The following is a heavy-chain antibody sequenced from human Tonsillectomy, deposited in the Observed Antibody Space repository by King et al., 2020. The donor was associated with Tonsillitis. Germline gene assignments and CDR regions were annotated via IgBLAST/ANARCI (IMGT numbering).Heavy chain of an antibody. CDR2: IIHILGIA. CDR1: GGTFSSYA. J-gene: IGHJ6*02. CDR3: ARDRRYCRCGSCCPGHYYYYGMDV. Sequence: QLVQSGAEVKKPGSSVKVSCKASGGTFSSYAISWVRQAPGQGLEWMGRIIHILGIANYAQNFQGRVTITADKSTSTAYMELSSLRSEDTAAYYCARDRRYCRCGSCCPGHYYYYGMDVWGQGTTVTVSS. V-gene: IGHV1-69*09. D-gene: IGHD2-15*01.